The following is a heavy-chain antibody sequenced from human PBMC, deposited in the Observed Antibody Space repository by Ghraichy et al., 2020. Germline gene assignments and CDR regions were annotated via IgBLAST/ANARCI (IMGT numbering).Heavy chain of an antibody. CDR2: MNPNSGNT. CDR3: ARAQRTGYSSGWYFGYYYYGMDV. V-gene: IGHV1-8*01. CDR1: GYPFTSYD. Sequence: ASVKVSCKASGYPFTSYDINWVRQATGQGLEWMGWMNPNSGNTGYAQKFQGRVTMTRNTSISTAYMELSSLRSEDTAVYYCARAQRTGYSSGWYFGYYYYGMDVWGQGTTVTVAS. J-gene: IGHJ6*02. D-gene: IGHD6-19*01.